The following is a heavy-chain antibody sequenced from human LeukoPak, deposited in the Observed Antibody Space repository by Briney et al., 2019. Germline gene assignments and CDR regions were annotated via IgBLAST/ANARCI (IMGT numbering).Heavy chain of an antibody. J-gene: IGHJ4*02. D-gene: IGHD3/OR15-3a*01. V-gene: IGHV3-33*01. CDR1: GFTFRTSG. CDR2: DGTNT. CDR3: ARDKDWYLDY. Sequence: GGSLRLSCAASGFTFRTSGIHWVRQAPGKGLEWVAIDGTNTYYTDSVKGRFTISRDNSKNTLYLQMNSLSGEDTAVYYCARDKDWYLDYWGQGTLVTVSS.